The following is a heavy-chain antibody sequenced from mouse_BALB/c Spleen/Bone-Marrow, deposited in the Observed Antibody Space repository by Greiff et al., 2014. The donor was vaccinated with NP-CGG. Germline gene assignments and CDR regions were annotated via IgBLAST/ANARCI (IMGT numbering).Heavy chain of an antibody. CDR1: GYSITSGYS. J-gene: IGHJ2*01. CDR2: IHYSGTT. CDR3: ARRNGNYYFDY. Sequence: EVKLMESVPDLVKPSQSLSLTCTVTGYSITSGYSWHWIRQFPGNKLEWMGYIHYSGTTNYNPSLKSRISITRDTSKNQFFLQLNSLTTEDTATYYCARRNGNYYFDYWGQGTTLTVSS. D-gene: IGHD2-1*01. V-gene: IGHV3-1*02.